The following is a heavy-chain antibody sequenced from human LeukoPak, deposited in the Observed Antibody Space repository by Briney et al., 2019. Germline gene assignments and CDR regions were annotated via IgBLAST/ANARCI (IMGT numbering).Heavy chain of an antibody. J-gene: IGHJ4*02. D-gene: IGHD3-22*01. CDR2: VHHSGST. Sequence: SETLSLTCSVGGYSITIGYYWGWIRQAPGKGLEWIGSVHHSGSTNYNPSLKSRVTITVDTFMNRFSLKLSSVTAADTAVYYCARDRASYYYDTSGDNDYWGQGTLVTVSS. V-gene: IGHV4-38-2*02. CDR1: GYSITIGYY. CDR3: ARDRASYYYDTSGDNDY.